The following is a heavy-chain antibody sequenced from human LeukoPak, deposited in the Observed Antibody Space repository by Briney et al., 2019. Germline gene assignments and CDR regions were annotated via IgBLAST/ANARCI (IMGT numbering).Heavy chain of an antibody. CDR1: GGSVSGYY. D-gene: IGHD2-15*01. CDR3: ARIHRYCSGGACYVLDN. J-gene: IGHJ4*02. CDR2: VYYSGST. Sequence: SETLSLTCVVSGGSVSGYYWGWIRQPPGRGLEWIGYVYYSGSTNYNPSFKSRTTISVDTSRNQFSLQLSSVTAADTAVYYCARIHRYCSGGACYVLDNWGQGTLVAVSS. V-gene: IGHV4-59*02.